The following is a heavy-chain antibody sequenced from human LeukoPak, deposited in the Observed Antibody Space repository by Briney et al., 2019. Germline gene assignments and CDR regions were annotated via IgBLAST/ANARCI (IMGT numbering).Heavy chain of an antibody. Sequence: SQTLSLTCTVSGGSISSGGYYWSWIRQHPGTGLEWIGYIYYSGSTYYNPSLKSRLTISVDTSKNQFSLKLSSVTAADTAVYYCARVADCGSGYLCYFDYWGQGTLVTVSS. D-gene: IGHD3-22*01. CDR3: ARVADCGSGYLCYFDY. CDR1: GGSISSGGYY. V-gene: IGHV4-31*03. CDR2: IYYSGST. J-gene: IGHJ4*02.